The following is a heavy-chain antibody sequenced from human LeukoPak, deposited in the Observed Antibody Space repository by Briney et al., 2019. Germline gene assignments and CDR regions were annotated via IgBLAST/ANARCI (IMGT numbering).Heavy chain of an antibody. D-gene: IGHD4-17*01. V-gene: IGHV3-23*01. Sequence: GGSLRLSCAASGFTFSSYAMSWVRQAPGKGLEWVSAISGSGGSTYYADSAKGRFTISRDDSKNTMYLQMNSLRAEDTAVYYCAKVATVTNFEYWGQGTLVTVSS. CDR2: ISGSGGST. CDR3: AKVATVTNFEY. J-gene: IGHJ4*02. CDR1: GFTFSSYA.